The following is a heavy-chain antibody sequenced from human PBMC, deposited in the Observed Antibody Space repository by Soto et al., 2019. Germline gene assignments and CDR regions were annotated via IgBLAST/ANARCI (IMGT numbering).Heavy chain of an antibody. Sequence: QVQLQESDPGLVKPSQTLSLTCTVSGGSISSGGYYWSWIRQHPGKGLEWIGYIYYSGSTYYNPSLKSRLTISVDTSKSQFALKLSSVTAADTAVYYCARERYDSSGQQSGDAFDIWGQGTMVTVSS. J-gene: IGHJ3*02. V-gene: IGHV4-31*03. CDR1: GGSISSGGYY. D-gene: IGHD3-22*01. CDR3: ARERYDSSGQQSGDAFDI. CDR2: IYYSGST.